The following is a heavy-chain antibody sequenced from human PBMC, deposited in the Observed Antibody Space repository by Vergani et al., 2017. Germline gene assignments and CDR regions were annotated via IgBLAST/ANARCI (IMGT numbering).Heavy chain of an antibody. CDR3: ARGGSIAAPSYLYYFYMDV. D-gene: IGHD6-6*01. V-gene: IGHV1-18*01. J-gene: IGHJ6*03. CDR1: GYSFNSYG. CDR2: ISGYDGKT. Sequence: QVQQVQSGAEVKKPGASVNVSCKTSGYSFNSYGINWVRQAPGQGLEWLGWISGYDGKTKYVEKLQGRITVTIDTSTNSAYMELRGLRSDDTAVYYYARGGSIAAPSYLYYFYMDVWGKGTSVTVSS.